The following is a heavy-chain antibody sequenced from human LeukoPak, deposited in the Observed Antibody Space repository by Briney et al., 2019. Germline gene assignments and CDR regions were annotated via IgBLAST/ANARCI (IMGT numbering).Heavy chain of an antibody. J-gene: IGHJ4*02. Sequence: GGSLRLSCAASGFTFTSYWMHWIRQAPGEGLVWVSRINTDGSTTTYADSVKGRFTISRDNAKNTLYLQMNSLRADDTAVYFCVRSHFYGGSGYYYDYWGQGTLVTVSS. CDR3: VRSHFYGGSGYYYDY. CDR1: GFTFTSYW. D-gene: IGHD3-22*01. CDR2: INTDGSTT. V-gene: IGHV3-74*01.